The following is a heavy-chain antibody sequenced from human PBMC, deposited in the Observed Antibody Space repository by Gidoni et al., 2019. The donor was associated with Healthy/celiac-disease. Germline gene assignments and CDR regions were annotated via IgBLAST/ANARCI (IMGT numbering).Heavy chain of an antibody. J-gene: IGHJ4*02. V-gene: IGHV2-5*02. CDR1: GFSLSTRGVG. Sequence: QITLKESGPTLGKPTQTLTLTCTFSGFSLSTRGVGVGWIRQPPGKALEWLALIYWDDDKRSSPSLKSRLTITKDTSKNQVVLTMTNMDPVDTATYYFAHRGYDSSGYYYVHYYFDSWGQGTLVTVSS. D-gene: IGHD3-22*01. CDR2: IYWDDDK. CDR3: AHRGYDSSGYYYVHYYFDS.